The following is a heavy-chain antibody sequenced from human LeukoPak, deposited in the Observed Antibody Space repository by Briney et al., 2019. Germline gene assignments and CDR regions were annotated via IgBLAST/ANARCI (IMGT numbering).Heavy chain of an antibody. CDR2: ISYDGTKT. D-gene: IGHD3-10*01. Sequence: QPGGSLRLSCAPSGFTFSSSNMHWVRQSPGRGLEWVALISYDGTKTYYGESVKGRFTVSRDNSKNMLFLQMNSLSAEDTAIYYCEREWFGESYWGQGARVTVSS. V-gene: IGHV3-30*04. CDR1: GFTFSSSN. CDR3: EREWFGESY. J-gene: IGHJ4*02.